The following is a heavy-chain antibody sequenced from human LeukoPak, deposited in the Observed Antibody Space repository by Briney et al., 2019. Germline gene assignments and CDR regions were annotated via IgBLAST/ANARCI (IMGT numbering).Heavy chain of an antibody. CDR1: GFSFSTNP. D-gene: IGHD3-10*01. V-gene: IGHV3-23*01. CDR3: AKRGVVIRVFLVGFHKEAYYFDS. J-gene: IGHJ4*02. Sequence: GGSLRLSCAASGFSFSTNPMSWVRQAPGKGLEWVSAISPDRTYYADSVKGRLTISRDNPKNTLYLQMNSLRAEDTAVYFCAKRGVVIRVFLVGFHKEAYYFDSWGQGALVTVSS. CDR2: ISPDRT.